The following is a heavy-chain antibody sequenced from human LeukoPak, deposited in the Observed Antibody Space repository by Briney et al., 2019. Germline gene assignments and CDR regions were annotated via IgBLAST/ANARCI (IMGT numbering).Heavy chain of an antibody. CDR2: INHSGST. V-gene: IGHV4-34*01. Sequence: PSETLSLTCAVYGGSFSGYYWSWIRQPPGKGLEWIGEINHSGSTNYNPSLKSRVTISVDTSKNQFSLKLSSVTAADTAVYYCARGGLGLVPTMVRGVIRGYYYYGMDVWGQGTTVTVSS. J-gene: IGHJ6*02. CDR1: GGSFSGYY. CDR3: ARGGLGLVPTMVRGVIRGYYYYGMDV. D-gene: IGHD3-10*01.